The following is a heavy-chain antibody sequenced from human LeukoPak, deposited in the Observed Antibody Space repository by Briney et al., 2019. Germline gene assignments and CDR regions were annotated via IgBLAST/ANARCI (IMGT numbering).Heavy chain of an antibody. J-gene: IGHJ6*02. CDR2: IWYDGSNK. V-gene: IGHV3-33*01. Sequence: PGGSLRLSCAASGFTFSSYGMHWVRQAPGKGLEWVAVIWYDGSNKYYADSVKGRFTISRDNSKNTLYLQMNSLRAEDTAVYYCARNGPNGYNYWYYGMDVWGQGTTVTVSS. CDR3: ARNGPNGYNYWYYGMDV. CDR1: GFTFSSYG. D-gene: IGHD5-24*01.